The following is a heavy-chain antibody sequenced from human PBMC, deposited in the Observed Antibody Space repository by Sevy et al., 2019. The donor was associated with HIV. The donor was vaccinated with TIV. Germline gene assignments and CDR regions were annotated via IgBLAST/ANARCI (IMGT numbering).Heavy chain of an antibody. V-gene: IGHV4-39*01. CDR1: SVSISSSSYD. CDR2: IYYSGSA. D-gene: IGHD2-21*01. CDR3: ARHGGIVDRAFDF. J-gene: IGHJ4*02. Sequence: SETLSLTCSVSSVSISSSSYDWGWIRQRPGKGLEWTGSIYYSGSAYYNPSLMSRVTVSVDPFKNQFSLNLRSVTAADTAVYYSARHGGIVDRAFDFWGRGTLVTVSS.